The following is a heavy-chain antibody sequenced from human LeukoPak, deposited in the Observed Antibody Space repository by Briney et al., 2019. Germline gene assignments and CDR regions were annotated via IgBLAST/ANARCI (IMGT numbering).Heavy chain of an antibody. Sequence: PGGSLRLSCAASGFTFSSYWMSWVRQAPGKGLEWVANIKQDGSEKNYVDSVKGRFTISRDTAKNSMNLQMNSLRAEDTAVYYCARQSSNFDYGMDVWGQGTTVTVSS. CDR1: GFTFSSYW. J-gene: IGHJ6*02. D-gene: IGHD6-13*01. V-gene: IGHV3-7*01. CDR2: IKQDGSEK. CDR3: ARQSSNFDYGMDV.